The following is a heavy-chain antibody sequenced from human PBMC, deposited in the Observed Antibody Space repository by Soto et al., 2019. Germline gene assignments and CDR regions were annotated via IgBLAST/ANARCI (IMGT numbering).Heavy chain of an antibody. CDR3: ARVCGGDCHNAFDI. Sequence: QVQLQESGPGLVKPSQTLSLTCTVSGGSISSGGYYWSWIRQHPGKGLEGIGYIYYSGSTYYNPSLKSRVTISVDTSKNQFSLKLSSVTAADTAVYYCARVCGGDCHNAFDIWGQGTMVTVSS. J-gene: IGHJ3*02. V-gene: IGHV4-31*03. D-gene: IGHD2-21*02. CDR1: GGSISSGGYY. CDR2: IYYSGST.